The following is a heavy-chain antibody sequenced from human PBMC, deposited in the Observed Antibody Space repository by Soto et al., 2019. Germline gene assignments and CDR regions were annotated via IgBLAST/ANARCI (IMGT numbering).Heavy chain of an antibody. V-gene: IGHV4-30-2*01. Sequence: TLSLTCAVSGGSISSGGYSWSWIRQPPGKGLEWIGYIYHSGSTYYNPSLKSRVTISVDRSKNQFSLKLSSVTAADTAVYYCARSVRGVTHFDYWGQGTLVTVSS. CDR2: IYHSGST. D-gene: IGHD3-10*02. CDR3: ARSVRGVTHFDY. J-gene: IGHJ4*02. CDR1: GGSISSGGYS.